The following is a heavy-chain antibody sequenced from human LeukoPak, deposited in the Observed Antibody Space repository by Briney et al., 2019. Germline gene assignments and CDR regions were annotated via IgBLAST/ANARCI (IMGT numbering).Heavy chain of an antibody. CDR2: ISSSSSYI. D-gene: IGHD5-18*01. J-gene: IGHJ5*02. V-gene: IGHV3-21*01. CDR1: GFTFSSYS. CDR3: ARQAIEYSYGANWFDP. Sequence: GGSLRLSCAASGFTFSSYSMNWVRQAPGKGLEWVSSISSSSSYIYYADSVKGRFTISRDNAKNSLYLQMNSLRAEDTAVYYCARQAIEYSYGANWFDPWGQGTLATVSS.